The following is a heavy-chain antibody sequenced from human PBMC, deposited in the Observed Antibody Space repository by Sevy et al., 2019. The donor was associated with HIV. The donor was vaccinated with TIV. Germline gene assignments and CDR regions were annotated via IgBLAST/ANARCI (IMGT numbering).Heavy chain of an antibody. V-gene: IGHV4-59*08. CDR2: IYYNGHI. CDR1: GGSITSLY. D-gene: IGHD1-26*01. CDR3: AGENAWGRGYS. J-gene: IGHJ4*02. Sequence: SETLSLTCTVSGGSITSLYWNWIRQPPGKGLEWIANIYYNGHINYNPSRKSRVTLSLDMSKNQFSLRLSSVTAADTAMYYCAGENAWGRGYSWGQGTLVTVSS.